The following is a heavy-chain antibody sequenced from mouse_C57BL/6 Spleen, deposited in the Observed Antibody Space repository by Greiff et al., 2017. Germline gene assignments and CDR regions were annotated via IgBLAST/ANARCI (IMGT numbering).Heavy chain of an antibody. D-gene: IGHD3-2*02. CDR2: IRLKSDNYAT. V-gene: IGHV6-3*01. CDR3: TGQALRLLRDYAMDY. CDR1: GFTFSNYW. Sequence: DVKLQESGGGLVQPGGSMKLSCVASGFTFSNYWMNWVRQSPEKGLEWVAQIRLKSDNYATHYAESVKGRFTISRDDSKSSVYLQMNNLRAEDTGIYYCTGQALRLLRDYAMDYWGQGTSVTVSS. J-gene: IGHJ4*01.